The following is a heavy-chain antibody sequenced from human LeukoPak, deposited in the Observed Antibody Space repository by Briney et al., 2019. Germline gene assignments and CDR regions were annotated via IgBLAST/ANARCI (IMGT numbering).Heavy chain of an antibody. V-gene: IGHV3-23*01. CDR2: ISGSGVSA. CDR3: AKSRQDTAMINYYFDY. CDR1: GFTFSNFA. J-gene: IGHJ4*02. Sequence: PGGSLRLSCAVSGFTFSNFAMSWVRQAPGKGLEWVSAISGSGVSAYYRDSVKGRLTICRDNSKNTLLLQMNSLTAEDTPVYYCAKSRQDTAMINYYFDYWGQGTLVTVSS. D-gene: IGHD5-18*01.